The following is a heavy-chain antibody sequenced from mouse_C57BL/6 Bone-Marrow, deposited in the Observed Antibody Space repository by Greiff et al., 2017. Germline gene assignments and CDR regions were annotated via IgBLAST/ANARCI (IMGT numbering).Heavy chain of an antibody. J-gene: IGHJ3*01. CDR1: GFTFSSYT. CDR3: ARPAWFAY. Sequence: EVQVVESGGGLVKPGGSLKLSCAASGFTFSSYTMSWVRQTPEKRLEWVATISGGGGNTYYPDSVKGRFTISRDNAKNTLYLQMSSLRSEDTALYYCARPAWFAYWGQGTLVTVSA. V-gene: IGHV5-9*01. CDR2: ISGGGGNT.